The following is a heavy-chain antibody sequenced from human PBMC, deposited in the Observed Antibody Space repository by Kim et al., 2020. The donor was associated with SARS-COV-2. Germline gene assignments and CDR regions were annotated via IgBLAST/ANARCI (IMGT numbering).Heavy chain of an antibody. CDR3: ARHAPLLMFGVVITPGRFDP. J-gene: IGHJ5*02. CDR1: GGSISSSSYY. V-gene: IGHV4-39*01. D-gene: IGHD3-3*01. Sequence: SETLSLTCTVSGGSISSSSYYWGWIRQPPGKGLEWIGSIYYSGSTYYNPSLKSRVTISVDTSKNQFSLKLSSVTAADTAVYYCARHAPLLMFGVVITPGRFDPGGKGNLVSVSS. CDR2: IYYSGST.